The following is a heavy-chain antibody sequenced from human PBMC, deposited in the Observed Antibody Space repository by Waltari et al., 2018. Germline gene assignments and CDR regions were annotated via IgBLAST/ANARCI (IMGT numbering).Heavy chain of an antibody. D-gene: IGHD1-26*01. J-gene: IGHJ4*02. CDR1: GYTFTSYA. CDR2: INAGNGNT. Sequence: QVQLVQSGAEVKKPGASVTVSCKASGYTFTSYAMHWVRQAPGQRLEWMGWINAGNGNTKYSQKFQGRVTMTRDTSATTAYMELSSLRSEDTAVYYCASIVGASDFDYWGQGTLVTVSS. CDR3: ASIVGASDFDY. V-gene: IGHV1-3*01.